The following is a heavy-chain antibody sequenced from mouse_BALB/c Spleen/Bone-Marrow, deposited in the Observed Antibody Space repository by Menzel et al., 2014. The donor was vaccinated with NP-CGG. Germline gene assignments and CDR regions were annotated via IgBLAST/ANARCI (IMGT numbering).Heavy chain of an antibody. CDR3: TNDYLFAY. D-gene: IGHD2-4*01. CDR2: INPSNGGT. V-gene: IGHV1S81*02. J-gene: IGHJ3*01. CDR1: GYTLTSYY. Sequence: QVQLQQSGAELAKPGASVKLSCKTSGYTLTSYYMYWVKQRPGQGLAWIGEINPSNGGTNFNEKFKSKATLTVDKSSSTAYMQLSSLTSEDSAVYYCTNDYLFAYWGQGTLVTVSA.